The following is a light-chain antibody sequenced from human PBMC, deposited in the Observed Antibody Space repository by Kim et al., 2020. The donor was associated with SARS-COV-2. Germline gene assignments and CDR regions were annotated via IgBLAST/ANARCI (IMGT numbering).Light chain of an antibody. CDR3: QKYNSAPWT. V-gene: IGKV1-27*01. J-gene: IGKJ1*01. CDR2: AAA. CDR1: QDIANS. Sequence: ASIGDRVTITCRASQDIANSLAWYQQKPGKVPQVLIYAAATLQSGVPSRFSGSGSGTEFTLTIGSPQTEDVATYYCQKYNSAPWTFGPGTKVDIK.